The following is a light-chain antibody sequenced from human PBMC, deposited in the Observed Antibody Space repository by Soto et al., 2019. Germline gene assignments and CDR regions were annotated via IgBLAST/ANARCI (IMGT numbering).Light chain of an antibody. CDR2: TTS. Sequence: DVQMTQSPSSLSASLGDRVTITCRASQTISLYLTWYQQKPGKAPKLLIDTTSYLESGVPSRFSGSRSGTDFTLTISSLQTDDFAHYYCQQYLTAFETFGRGTKVDIK. CDR1: QTISLY. V-gene: IGKV1-5*03. J-gene: IGKJ4*01. CDR3: QQYLTAFET.